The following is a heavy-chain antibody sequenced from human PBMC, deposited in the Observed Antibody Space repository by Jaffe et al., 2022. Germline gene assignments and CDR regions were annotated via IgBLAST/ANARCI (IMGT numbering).Heavy chain of an antibody. CDR1: GGSISSYY. Sequence: QVQLQESGPGLVKPSETLSLTCTVSGGSISSYYWSWIRQPPGKGLEWIGYIYYSGSTNYNPSLKSRVTISVDTSKNQFSLKLSSVTAADTAVYYCARTVAPSGYDKGAFDYWGQGTLVTVSS. J-gene: IGHJ4*02. V-gene: IGHV4-59*01. CDR3: ARTVAPSGYDKGAFDY. CDR2: IYYSGST. D-gene: IGHD5-12*01.